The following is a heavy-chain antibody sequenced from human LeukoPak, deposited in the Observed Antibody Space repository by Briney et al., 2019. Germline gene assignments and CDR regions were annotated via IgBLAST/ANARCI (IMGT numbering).Heavy chain of an antibody. D-gene: IGHD3-22*01. Sequence: PGGSLRLSCAASGFAFGIYAMSWVRQAPGKGLEWVSCIGSTGGDTYYSDSVKGRFTISRDNSRNTVYLQMNSLRAEDTAVYYCAKVVWDSSGSYGMDVWGQGTTVTVSS. CDR1: GFAFGIYA. V-gene: IGHV3-23*01. J-gene: IGHJ6*02. CDR3: AKVVWDSSGSYGMDV. CDR2: IGSTGGDT.